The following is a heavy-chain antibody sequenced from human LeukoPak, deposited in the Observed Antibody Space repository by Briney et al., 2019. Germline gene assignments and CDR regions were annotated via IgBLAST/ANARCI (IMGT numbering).Heavy chain of an antibody. CDR2: IYYSGST. CDR3: ARVSYYDILTGYYTRDAFDI. Sequence: SETLSLTCTVSGGSISSGDYYWSWIRQPSGKGLEWIGYIYYSGSTYYNPSLKSRVTISVDTSKNQFSLKLSSVTAADTAVYYCARVSYYDILTGYYTRDAFDIWGQGTMVTVSS. J-gene: IGHJ3*02. V-gene: IGHV4-30-4*01. D-gene: IGHD3-9*01. CDR1: GGSISSGDYY.